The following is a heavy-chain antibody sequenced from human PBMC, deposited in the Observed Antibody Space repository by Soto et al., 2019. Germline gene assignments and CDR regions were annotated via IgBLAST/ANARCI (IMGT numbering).Heavy chain of an antibody. CDR1: GFTFSSYG. J-gene: IGHJ4*02. CDR3: AKGVGWFGELGEDY. D-gene: IGHD3-10*01. Sequence: QVQLVESGGGVVQPGRSLRLSCAASGFTFSSYGMHWVRQAPGKGLEWVAVISYDGSNKYYADSVKGRFTISRDNSKNTLYLQMNSLRAEDTAVYYCAKGVGWFGELGEDYWGQGTLVTVSS. CDR2: ISYDGSNK. V-gene: IGHV3-30*18.